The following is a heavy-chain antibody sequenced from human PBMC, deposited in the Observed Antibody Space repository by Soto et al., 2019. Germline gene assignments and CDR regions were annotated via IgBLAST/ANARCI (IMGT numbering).Heavy chain of an antibody. CDR3: ASMYGDYVSY. CDR1: GGSISSSSYY. V-gene: IGHV4-39*01. J-gene: IGHJ4*02. Sequence: QLQLQESGPGLVKPSETLSLTCTVSGGSISSSSYYWGWIHQPPGKGLEWIGSIYYSGSTYYNPSLKSRVTISVDTSKNQFSLKLSSVTAADTAVYYCASMYGDYVSYWGQGTLVTVSS. CDR2: IYYSGST. D-gene: IGHD4-17*01.